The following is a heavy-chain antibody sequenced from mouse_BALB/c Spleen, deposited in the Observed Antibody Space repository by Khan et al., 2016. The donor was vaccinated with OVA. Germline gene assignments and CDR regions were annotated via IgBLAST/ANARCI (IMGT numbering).Heavy chain of an antibody. D-gene: IGHD1-1*02. CDR1: GYTFTSYY. J-gene: IGHJ3*01. V-gene: IGHV1S81*02. CDR2: INPSNGGT. Sequence: QVRLQQSGAELVKTGSSVKLSCKASGYTFTSYYMYWVKQRPGQGLEWIGEINPSNGGTNFNEKFKNKATLTVDKSSSTAYMQLSSLTSEDSAVYYCTRSGYGAFAYWGQGTLVTVSA. CDR3: TRSGYGAFAY.